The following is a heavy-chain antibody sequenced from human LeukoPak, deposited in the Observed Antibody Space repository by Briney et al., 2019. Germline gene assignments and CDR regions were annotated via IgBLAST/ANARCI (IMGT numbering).Heavy chain of an antibody. CDR2: INHSRST. CDR1: GGTFSGYY. J-gene: IGHJ6*03. Sequence: SETLSLTCAVYGGTFSGYYWTWIRQPPGKGLEWIGEINHSRSTKYSPSLRSRVSISVDTSKNQFSLKLSSVTAADTAVYYCARGRGSGWYRNYYYYMDVWGKGTTVTISS. V-gene: IGHV4-34*01. D-gene: IGHD6-19*01. CDR3: ARGRGSGWYRNYYYYMDV.